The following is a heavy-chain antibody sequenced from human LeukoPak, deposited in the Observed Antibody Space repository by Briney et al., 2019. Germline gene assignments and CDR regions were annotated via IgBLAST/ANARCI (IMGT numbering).Heavy chain of an antibody. CDR1: GYTFTGYY. CDR3: ARESPDFLYGSGSLDY. V-gene: IGHV1-2*02. CDR2: INPNSGGT. Sequence: GASVKVSCKASGYTFTGYYMHWVRQAPGQGLEWMGWINPNSGGTNYAQKFQGRVTMTRDTSISTAYMELSRLRSDDTAVYYCARESPDFLYGSGSLDYWGRGTLVTVPS. J-gene: IGHJ4*02. D-gene: IGHD3-10*01.